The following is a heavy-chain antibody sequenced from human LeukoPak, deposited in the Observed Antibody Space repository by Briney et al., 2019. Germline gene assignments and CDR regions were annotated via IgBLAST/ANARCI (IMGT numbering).Heavy chain of an antibody. CDR1: GVTFSNYA. Sequence: GGSLRLSCAASGVTFSNYAMSWVRQAPGKGLEWVSAISGSGGSTYYADSVKGRFTISRDNSKNTLYLQMNSLRAEDTAVYYCAKEGGSGSYSHWGQGTLVTVSS. CDR2: ISGSGGST. V-gene: IGHV3-23*01. CDR3: AKEGGSGSYSH. J-gene: IGHJ4*02. D-gene: IGHD3-10*01.